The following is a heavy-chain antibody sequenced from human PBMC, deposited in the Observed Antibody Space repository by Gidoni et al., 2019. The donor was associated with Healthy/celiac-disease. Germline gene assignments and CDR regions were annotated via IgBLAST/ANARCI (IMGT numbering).Heavy chain of an antibody. CDR3: AKGGGYGSGSGVFDY. J-gene: IGHJ4*02. D-gene: IGHD3-10*01. Sequence: EVQLLESGGGLVQPGGSLRLSCAASGSTFSRYAMSWVRQAPGKGLEWVSAISGSGGSTYYADSVKGRFTISRDNSKSTLYLQMNSLRAEDTAVYYCAKGGGYGSGSGVFDYWGQGTLVTVSS. CDR1: GSTFSRYA. V-gene: IGHV3-23*01. CDR2: ISGSGGST.